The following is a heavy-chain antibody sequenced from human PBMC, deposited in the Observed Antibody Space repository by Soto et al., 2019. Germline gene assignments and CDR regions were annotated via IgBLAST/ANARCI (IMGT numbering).Heavy chain of an antibody. CDR2: INHSGST. Sequence: SETLYLTCAVYGGSFSGYYWSWIRQPPGKGLEWIGEINHSGSTNYNPSLKSRVTISVDTSKNQFSLKLSSVTAADTAVYYCAREARGPLRFWDYWGQGTLVTVSS. V-gene: IGHV4-34*01. J-gene: IGHJ4*02. CDR1: GGSFSGYY. CDR3: AREARGPLRFWDY. D-gene: IGHD3-3*01.